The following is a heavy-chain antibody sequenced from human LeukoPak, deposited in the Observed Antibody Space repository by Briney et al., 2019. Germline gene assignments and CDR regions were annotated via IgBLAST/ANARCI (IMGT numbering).Heavy chain of an antibody. D-gene: IGHD3/OR15-3a*01. Sequence: GGSLRLSCAASGFTFSSYWMSWVRQAPGKGLEWVANIKQDGSEKYYVDSVKGRFTISRDNAKNSLYLQMNSLRAEDAAVYYCARVGIYSVGWLSPFDYWGQGTLVTVSS. CDR2: IKQDGSEK. V-gene: IGHV3-7*01. CDR1: GFTFSSYW. CDR3: ARVGIYSVGWLSPFDY. J-gene: IGHJ4*02.